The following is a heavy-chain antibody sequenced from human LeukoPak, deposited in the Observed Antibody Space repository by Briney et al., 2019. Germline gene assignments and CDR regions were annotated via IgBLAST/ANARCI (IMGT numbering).Heavy chain of an antibody. D-gene: IGHD4-11*01. J-gene: IGHJ4*02. Sequence: GGSLRLSSAASGFTLISNYMGSVRPAPGKRLWWVSGIYSGGSTYCAVSVKGRNTISRDNSKNTLYIQMNSVRAEDTAVYYCASGGHYSDYGYWGQGTLVTVSS. CDR1: GFTLISNY. CDR2: IYSGGST. CDR3: ASGGHYSDYGY. V-gene: IGHV3-53*01.